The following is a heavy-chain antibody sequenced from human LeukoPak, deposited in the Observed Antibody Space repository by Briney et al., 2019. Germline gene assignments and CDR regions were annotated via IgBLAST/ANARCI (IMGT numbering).Heavy chain of an antibody. CDR2: ISYDGSNK. J-gene: IGHJ4*02. CDR1: GFTFSSYA. Sequence: GGSLRLSCAASGFTFSSYAMHWVRQAPGKGLEWVAVISYDGSNKYYADSVKGRFTISRDNSKNTLYLQMNSLRAEDTAVYYCAREIAAAGNSPFDYWGQGTLVTVSS. D-gene: IGHD6-13*01. CDR3: AREIAAAGNSPFDY. V-gene: IGHV3-30-3*01.